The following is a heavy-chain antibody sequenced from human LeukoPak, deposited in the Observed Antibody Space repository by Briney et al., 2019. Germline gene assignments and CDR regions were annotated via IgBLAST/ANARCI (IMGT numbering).Heavy chain of an antibody. Sequence: GGSLRLSCAVSGFTFSSYNMNWVRQAPGKGLEWVSSISSSSNYIYYADSVKGRFTISRDNAKNSLYLQMNSLRAEDTALYYCVRGAPGAYWGQGTQVTVSS. CDR3: VRGAPGAY. CDR1: GFTFSSYN. CDR2: ISSSSNYI. D-gene: IGHD3-10*01. J-gene: IGHJ4*02. V-gene: IGHV3-21*01.